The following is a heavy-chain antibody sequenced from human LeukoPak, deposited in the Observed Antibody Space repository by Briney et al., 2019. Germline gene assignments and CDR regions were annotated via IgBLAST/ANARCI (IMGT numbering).Heavy chain of an antibody. J-gene: IGHJ4*02. CDR3: ARDGRSAWYEDS. V-gene: IGHV3-21*01. CDR1: GFTFSGYS. Sequence: GGSLRLSCAASGFTFSGYSMNWVRQAPGKGLEWVSSISSTSSYIYYADSEKGRFTISRDNAKNSLFLQMNNVRVEDAAVYFCARDGRSAWYEDSWGQGTLVTVSS. D-gene: IGHD6-13*01. CDR2: ISSTSSYI.